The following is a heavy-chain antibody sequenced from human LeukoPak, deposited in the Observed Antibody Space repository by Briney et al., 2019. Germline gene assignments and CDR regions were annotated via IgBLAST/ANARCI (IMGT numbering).Heavy chain of an antibody. CDR2: IYYSGST. D-gene: IGHD3-9*01. Sequence: SQTLSLTCTVSGGSISSGGYYWSWIRQHPGKGLEWIGYIYYSGSTNYNPSLKSRVTISVDTSKNQFSLKLSSVTAADTAVYYCASRLLRYFDWSQGMRIDYWGQGTLVTVSS. CDR3: ASRLLRYFDWSQGMRIDY. V-gene: IGHV4-31*03. CDR1: GGSISSGGYY. J-gene: IGHJ4*02.